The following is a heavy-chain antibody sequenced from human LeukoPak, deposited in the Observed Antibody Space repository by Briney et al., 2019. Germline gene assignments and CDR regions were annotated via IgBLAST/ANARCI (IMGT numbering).Heavy chain of an antibody. V-gene: IGHV3-21*01. Sequence: GESLRLSCAASGFTFSSYSMNWVRQAPGKGLEWVSFISSSSSYMYYADAVKGRFTIARDNAKNSLYLQMNSLRAADTAVYYCARDDGSYFAFDIWGQGTMVTVSS. CDR3: ARDDGSYFAFDI. CDR2: ISSSSSYM. D-gene: IGHD1-26*01. J-gene: IGHJ3*02. CDR1: GFTFSSYS.